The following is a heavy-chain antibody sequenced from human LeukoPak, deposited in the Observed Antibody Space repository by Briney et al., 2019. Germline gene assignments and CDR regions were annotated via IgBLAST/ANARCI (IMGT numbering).Heavy chain of an antibody. D-gene: IGHD3-10*01. CDR1: GGSISTYY. J-gene: IGHJ5*02. CDR3: ARDYYGSGSYYKWFDP. V-gene: IGHV4-4*07. CDR2: IYTSGST. Sequence: SETLSLTCTVSGGSISTYYWNWIRQPAGKGLEWIGRIYTSGSTNYNPSLKSRVTMSVDTSRNQFSLKLTSVSAADTAVYYCARDYYGSGSYYKWFDPWGQGTLVTVSS.